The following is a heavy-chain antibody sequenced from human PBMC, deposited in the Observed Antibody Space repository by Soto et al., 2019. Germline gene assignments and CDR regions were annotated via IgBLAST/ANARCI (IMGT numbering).Heavy chain of an antibody. CDR1: GGTFSSYA. Sequence: SVKVSCKASGGTFSSYAISWVRQAPGQGLEWMGGIIPIFGTANYAQKFQGRVTITADESTSTAYMELSSLRSEDTAVYYCARRPITGTTDYYYYYGMDVWGQGNPGHRLL. D-gene: IGHD1-7*01. V-gene: IGHV1-69*13. J-gene: IGHJ6*02. CDR3: ARRPITGTTDYYYYYGMDV. CDR2: IIPIFGTA.